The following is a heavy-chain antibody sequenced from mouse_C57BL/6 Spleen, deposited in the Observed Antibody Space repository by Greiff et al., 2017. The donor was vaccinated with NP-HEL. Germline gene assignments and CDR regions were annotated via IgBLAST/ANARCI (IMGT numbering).Heavy chain of an antibody. CDR1: GFTFSSYA. J-gene: IGHJ4*01. Sequence: DVMLVESGGGLVKPGGSLKLSCAASGFTFSSYAMSWVRQTPEKRLEWVATISDGGSYTYYPDNVKGRFTISRDNAKNNLYLQMSHLKSEDTAMYYCARALSHYYGSSMDYWGQGTSVTVSS. CDR3: ARALSHYYGSSMDY. CDR2: ISDGGSYT. V-gene: IGHV5-4*03. D-gene: IGHD1-1*01.